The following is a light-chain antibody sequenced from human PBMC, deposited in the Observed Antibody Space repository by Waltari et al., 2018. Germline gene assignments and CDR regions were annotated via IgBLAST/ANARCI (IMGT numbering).Light chain of an antibody. V-gene: IGKV1-9*01. CDR3: QQLNSPLT. CDR2: AAS. CDR1: QGISRY. J-gene: IGKJ4*01. Sequence: DIQLTQSPSFLSASVGDRVTITCRASQGISRYLAWYQQKPGKAPKHLIYAASTLQSGVPSRFSGSGSGTEFTLTISSLQPEEFATYYCQQLNSPLTFGGGTKVEIK.